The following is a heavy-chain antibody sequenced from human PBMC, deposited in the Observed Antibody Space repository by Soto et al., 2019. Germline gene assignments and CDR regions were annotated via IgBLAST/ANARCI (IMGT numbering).Heavy chain of an antibody. J-gene: IGHJ1*01. Sequence: LTCTVSGGSIFSSYWTWVRQAPGRGLEWLSYISSSGSTIYYADSVKGRFTISRDNAKNSLYLQMNSLRAEDTAVYNCARVSQSFIEYFQYWGKGTLVTVSS. D-gene: IGHD3-16*02. CDR1: GGSIFSSY. V-gene: IGHV3-48*03. CDR2: ISSSGSTI. CDR3: ARVSQSFIEYFQY.